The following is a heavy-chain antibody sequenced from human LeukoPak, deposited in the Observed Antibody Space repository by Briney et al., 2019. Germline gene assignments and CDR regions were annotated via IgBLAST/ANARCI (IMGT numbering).Heavy chain of an antibody. V-gene: IGHV3-49*03. Sequence: PGGSLRLSCTASGFTFGDYAMSWFRQAPGKGLEWVGFIRSKAYGGTTEYAASVKGRFTISRDDSKSIAYLQMNSLKTEDTAVYYCTREVVALLRLNYFDYWGQGTLVTVSS. J-gene: IGHJ4*02. D-gene: IGHD2-15*01. CDR2: IRSKAYGGTT. CDR3: TREVVALLRLNYFDY. CDR1: GFTFGDYA.